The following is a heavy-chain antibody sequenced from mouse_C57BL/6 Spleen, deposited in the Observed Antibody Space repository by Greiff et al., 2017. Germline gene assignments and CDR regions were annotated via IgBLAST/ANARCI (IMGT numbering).Heavy chain of an antibody. CDR2: INPGSGGT. J-gene: IGHJ4*01. V-gene: IGHV1-54*01. CDR3: ARALGYGIRDAMDY. CDR1: GYAFTNYL. D-gene: IGHD2-10*02. Sequence: QVQLQQSGAELVRPGTSVKVSCKASGYAFTNYLIEWVKQRPGQGLEWIGVINPGSGGTNYNEKFKGKATLTAYKSSSTAYMQLSSLTSEDSAVYFCARALGYGIRDAMDYWGQGTSVTVSS.